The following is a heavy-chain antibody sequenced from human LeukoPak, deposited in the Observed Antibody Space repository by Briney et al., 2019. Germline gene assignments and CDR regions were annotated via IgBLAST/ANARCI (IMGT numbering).Heavy chain of an antibody. Sequence: SETLSLTCTVSGGSISSSSYYWGWIRQPPGKGLEWIGSIYYSGSTYYNPSLKSRVTISVDTSKNQFSLKLSSVAAADTAVYYCARLEEQQLERFDYWGQGTLVTVSS. CDR1: GGSISSSSYY. V-gene: IGHV4-39*01. J-gene: IGHJ4*02. D-gene: IGHD6-13*01. CDR2: IYYSGST. CDR3: ARLEEQQLERFDY.